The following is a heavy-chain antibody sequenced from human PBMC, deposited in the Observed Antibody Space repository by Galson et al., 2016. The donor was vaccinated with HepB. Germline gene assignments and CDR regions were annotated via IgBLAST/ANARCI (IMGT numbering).Heavy chain of an antibody. V-gene: IGHV3-33*01. CDR1: GFTFSSYG. CDR2: IWYDGSNK. Sequence: SLRLSCAASGFTFSSYGMHWVRQAPGKGLEWAAVIWYDGSNKYYADSVKGRFTISRDNSKNTLYLQMNSLRAEDTAVYYCARESSIAAAGVLDYWGQGTLVTVSS. D-gene: IGHD6-13*01. CDR3: ARESSIAAAGVLDY. J-gene: IGHJ4*02.